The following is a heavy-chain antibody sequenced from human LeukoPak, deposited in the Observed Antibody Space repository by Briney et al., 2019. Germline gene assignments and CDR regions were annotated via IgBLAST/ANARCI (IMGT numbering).Heavy chain of an antibody. D-gene: IGHD6-13*01. CDR2: ISSSSSYI. J-gene: IGHJ6*03. CDR1: GFTFSSYS. Sequence: GGSLRLSCAASGFTFSSYSMNWVRQAPGKGLEWVSSISSSSSYIYYADSVKGRFTISRDNSQNTLYLHMKNLRAEDSALYYCANGLAAAGNFLLRDYYFMDVWGKGATVTVSS. V-gene: IGHV3-21*04. CDR3: ANGLAAAGNFLLRDYYFMDV.